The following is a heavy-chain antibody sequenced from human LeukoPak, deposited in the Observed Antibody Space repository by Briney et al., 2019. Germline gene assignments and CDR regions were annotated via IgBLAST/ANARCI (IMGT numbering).Heavy chain of an antibody. CDR1: GFTFSSYG. V-gene: IGHV3-33*01. D-gene: IGHD4-11*01. CDR3: ARGTYSNYVSYYYYYGMDV. Sequence: GGSLRLSCAASGFTFSSYGMHWVRQAPGKGLEWVAVIWYDGSNKYYADSVKGRFTISRDNSKNTLYLQMNSLRAEDTAVYYCARGTYSNYVSYYYYYGMDVWGQGTTVTVSS. CDR2: IWYDGSNK. J-gene: IGHJ6*02.